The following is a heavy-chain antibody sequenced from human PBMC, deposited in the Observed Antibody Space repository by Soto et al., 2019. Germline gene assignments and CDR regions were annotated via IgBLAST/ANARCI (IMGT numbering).Heavy chain of an antibody. V-gene: IGHV3-23*01. J-gene: IGHJ5*02. CDR2: ISDSGST. CDR1: GFTFGNHA. Sequence: EVQLLESGGALVQPGGSLRLSCAASGFTFGNHAMNWVRQAPGKGLEWVSTISDSGSTYYADSVKGRFTISGDNSKNTLYPQMNRLRAEDTAVYYCARDQEGHYWTSTSCVYVCGPWGQGTLVIVSS. D-gene: IGHD2-2*01. CDR3: ARDQEGHYWTSTSCVYVCGP.